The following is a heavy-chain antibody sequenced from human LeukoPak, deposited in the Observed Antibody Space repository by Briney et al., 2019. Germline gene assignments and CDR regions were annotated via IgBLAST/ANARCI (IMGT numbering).Heavy chain of an antibody. CDR3: ARGKIDPDIVATMGYYYMDV. V-gene: IGHV1-69*05. Sequence: GSSVKVSCKASGGTFSSYAISWVRQAPGQGLEWMGGIIPIFGTANYAQKFQGRVTITTDESTSTAYMELSSLRSEDTAVYYCARGKIDPDIVATMGYYYMDVWGKGTTVTVSS. CDR2: IIPIFGTA. CDR1: GGTFSSYA. J-gene: IGHJ6*03. D-gene: IGHD5-12*01.